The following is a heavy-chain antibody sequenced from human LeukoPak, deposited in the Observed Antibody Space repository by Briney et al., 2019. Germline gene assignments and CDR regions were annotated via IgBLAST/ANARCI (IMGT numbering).Heavy chain of an antibody. CDR2: IYHSGST. J-gene: IGHJ5*02. V-gene: IGHV4-38-2*01. CDR1: GYSISSGYY. D-gene: IGHD3-3*01. CDR3: ARVAWSGYYWFDP. Sequence: KPSETLSLTCAVSGYSISSGYYWGWIRQPPGKGLEWIGSIYHSGSTYYNPSLKSRVTISADTSKNQFSLKLSSVAAADTAVYYCARVAWSGYYWFDPWGQGTLVTVSS.